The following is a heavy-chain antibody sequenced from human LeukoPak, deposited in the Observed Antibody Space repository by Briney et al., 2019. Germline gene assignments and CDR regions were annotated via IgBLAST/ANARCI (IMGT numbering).Heavy chain of an antibody. V-gene: IGHV3-66*01. CDR2: IYSDGST. Sequence: GGSLRLSCAASGFTVSSNYMSWVRQAPGKGLEWVSVIYSDGSTHYADSVKGRFTISRDNARNSLFLQMNSLRAEDTAVYYCARAGGLGDYWGQGTLVTVSS. J-gene: IGHJ4*02. CDR1: GFTVSSNY. CDR3: ARAGGLGDY. D-gene: IGHD3-16*01.